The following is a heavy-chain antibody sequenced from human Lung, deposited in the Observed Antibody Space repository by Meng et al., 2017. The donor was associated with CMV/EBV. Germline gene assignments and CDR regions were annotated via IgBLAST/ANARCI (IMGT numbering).Heavy chain of an antibody. CDR3: ARNPVTNRRGSHFDC. CDR2: IKQDGSEK. J-gene: IGHJ4*02. D-gene: IGHD4-17*01. CDR1: GFILSSYW. V-gene: IGHV3-7*01. Sequence: GESLKISCAASGFILSSYWMSWVRQAPGKGLEWVANIKQDGSEKYYVDSVRGRFTISRDNAKSSLYLQMNGLRAEDTAMYYCARNPVTNRRGSHFDCWGQGTLVTVSS.